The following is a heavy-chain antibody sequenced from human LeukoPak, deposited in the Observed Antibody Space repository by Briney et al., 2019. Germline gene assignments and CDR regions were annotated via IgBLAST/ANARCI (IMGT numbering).Heavy chain of an antibody. J-gene: IGHJ4*02. CDR1: GSIFSSYA. CDR2: ISSDSGTI. D-gene: IGHD3-10*01. V-gene: IGHV3-48*01. CDR3: ARDKKGIDY. Sequence: GGSLRLSCAASGSIFSSYAMNWVRQAPGKGLEWISYISSDSGTIYYADSMKGRFTISRDNARNSLYLQMNSLRAEDTAVYYCARDKKGIDYWGQGTLVTVSS.